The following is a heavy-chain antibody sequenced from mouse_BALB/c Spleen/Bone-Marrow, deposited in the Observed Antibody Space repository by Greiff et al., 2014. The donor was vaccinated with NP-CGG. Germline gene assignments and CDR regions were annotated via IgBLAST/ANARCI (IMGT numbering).Heavy chain of an antibody. CDR3: ARNLGDGYSFAY. Sequence: QVQLQQPGPSLVQPSQSLSITCTVSGFSLTSYGVHWVRQSPGKGLEWLGVIWSGGNTDYNAAFISRLSISKDNSKSQVFFKMNSLQANDTAIYYCARNLGDGYSFAYWGQGTLVTVSA. D-gene: IGHD2-3*01. CDR1: GFSLTSYG. CDR2: IWSGGNT. V-gene: IGHV2-2*02. J-gene: IGHJ3*01.